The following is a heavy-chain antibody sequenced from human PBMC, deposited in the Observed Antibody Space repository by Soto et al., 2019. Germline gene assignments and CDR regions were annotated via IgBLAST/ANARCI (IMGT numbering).Heavy chain of an antibody. CDR3: AREVLVGATCYFDY. D-gene: IGHD1-26*01. Sequence: SETLSLTCTVSGGSISSGGYYWSWIRQHPGKGLEWIGYIYYSGSTYYNPSLKSRVTISVDTSKNQFSLKLSSVTAADTAVYYCAREVLVGATCYFDYWGQGTLVTVSS. V-gene: IGHV4-31*03. CDR1: GGSISSGGYY. J-gene: IGHJ4*02. CDR2: IYYSGST.